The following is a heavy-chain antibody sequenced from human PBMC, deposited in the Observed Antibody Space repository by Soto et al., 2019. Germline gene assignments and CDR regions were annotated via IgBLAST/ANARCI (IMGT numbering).Heavy chain of an antibody. D-gene: IGHD6-25*01. CDR3: AREKRATGHFDY. J-gene: IGHJ4*02. CDR1: GFTFSNYW. Sequence: EVQLVESGGGLVQPGGSLRLSCEASGFTFSNYWMSWVRQAPGKGLEWVANINQDGSEKYFVGSVNGRSTISRDNAKNSLFRQVNSLRAEDTAVYYCAREKRATGHFDYWGQGTLVTVSS. V-gene: IGHV3-7*01. CDR2: INQDGSEK.